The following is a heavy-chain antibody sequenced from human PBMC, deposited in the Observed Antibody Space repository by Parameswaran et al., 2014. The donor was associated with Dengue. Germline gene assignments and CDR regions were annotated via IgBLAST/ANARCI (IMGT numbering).Heavy chain of an antibody. V-gene: IGHV1-18*01. CDR3: ARDLGVEVPAAAFDY. CDR2: ISAYNGNT. D-gene: IGHD2-2*01. Sequence: SWVRQAPGQGLEWMGWISAYNGNTNYAQKLQGRVTMTTDTSTSTAYMELRSLRSDDTAVYYCARDLGVEVPAAAFDYWAREPWSPSPQ. J-gene: IGHJ4*02.